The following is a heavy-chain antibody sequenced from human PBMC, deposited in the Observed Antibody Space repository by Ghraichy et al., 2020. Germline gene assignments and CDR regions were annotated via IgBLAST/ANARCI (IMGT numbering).Heavy chain of an antibody. J-gene: IGHJ5*02. CDR2: IYYSGST. Sequence: SETLSLTCTVSGGSISSGGYYWSWIRQHPGKGLEWIGYIYYSGSTYYNPSLKSRVTISVDTSKNQFSLKLSSVTAADTAVYYCARVFLRYSSPRWFDPWGQGTLVTVSS. D-gene: IGHD6-13*01. V-gene: IGHV4-31*03. CDR3: ARVFLRYSSPRWFDP. CDR1: GGSISSGGYY.